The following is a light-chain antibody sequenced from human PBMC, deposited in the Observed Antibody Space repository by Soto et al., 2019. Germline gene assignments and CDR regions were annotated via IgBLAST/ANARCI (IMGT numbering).Light chain of an antibody. J-gene: IGKJ5*01. CDR2: DTS. Sequence: EIVLTQSPATLSLSPGERATLSCRASQSVSRYLAWYQQKPGQAPRLLIYDTSYRATGIPDRFSGSGSGTDFTLTLSRLEPEDFAVYYCQQHGTSPITFGQGTRLEIK. V-gene: IGKV3-11*01. CDR1: QSVSRY. CDR3: QQHGTSPIT.